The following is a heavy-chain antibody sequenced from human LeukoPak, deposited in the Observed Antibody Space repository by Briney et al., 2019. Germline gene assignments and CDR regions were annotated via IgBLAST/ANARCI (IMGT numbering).Heavy chain of an antibody. CDR1: GGSFSGYY. Sequence: SETLSLTCAVSGGSFSGYYWSWIRQPPGKGLEWIGEINHSGSTNYNPSLKSRVTISVDTSKNQFSLKLSSVTAADTAVYYCARRRGYSYGSLVPDYWGQGTLVTVSS. CDR2: INHSGST. J-gene: IGHJ4*02. D-gene: IGHD5-18*01. V-gene: IGHV4-34*01. CDR3: ARRRGYSYGSLVPDY.